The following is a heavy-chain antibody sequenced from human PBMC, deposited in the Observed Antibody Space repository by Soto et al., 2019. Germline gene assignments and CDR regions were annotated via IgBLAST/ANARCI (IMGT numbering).Heavy chain of an antibody. J-gene: IGHJ4*02. D-gene: IGHD3-16*01. CDR3: ARGLGFGGVVTMYDS. CDR1: GGSFSGYY. CDR2: INHSGTT. Sequence: QVQLQQWGAGLLKPSETLSLTCAVYGGSFSGYYWSWIRQPPVNGLEWIGEINHSGTTYYNPSLKSRVTISVDTSKNQVALNLKSVTAADTAVYYCARGLGFGGVVTMYDSWGQGTPVTVSS. V-gene: IGHV4-34*01.